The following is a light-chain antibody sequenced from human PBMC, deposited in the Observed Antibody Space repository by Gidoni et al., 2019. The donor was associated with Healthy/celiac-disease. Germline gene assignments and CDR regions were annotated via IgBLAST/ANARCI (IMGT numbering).Light chain of an antibody. V-gene: IGKV1-5*01. CDR2: DAS. CDR1: QSISSW. J-gene: IGKJ1*01. CDR3: QQQGT. Sequence: DIQMPQSPFTLSESVGDRVTITCRASQSISSWLAWYQQKPGKAPKLLIYDASSLERGVPARFSGSGFGTEFTLTSSSLQPDDFATYYSQQQGTFGQGTKVEIK.